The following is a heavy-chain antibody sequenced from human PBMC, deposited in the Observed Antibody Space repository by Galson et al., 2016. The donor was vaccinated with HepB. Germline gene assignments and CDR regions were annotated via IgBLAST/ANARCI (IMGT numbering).Heavy chain of an antibody. CDR1: GFPFSGFW. CDR3: TNFASNWNSESVFDS. J-gene: IGHJ4*02. Sequence: CAASGFPFSGFWMHWVRQAPGGGLVWVSKINSDGSDTTYADAVKGRFTISRNNLKKTVYLQMDSLRAEDTALYYCTNFASNWNSESVFDSWGQGTLVTVSS. V-gene: IGHV3-74*03. CDR2: INSDGSDT. D-gene: IGHD1-7*01.